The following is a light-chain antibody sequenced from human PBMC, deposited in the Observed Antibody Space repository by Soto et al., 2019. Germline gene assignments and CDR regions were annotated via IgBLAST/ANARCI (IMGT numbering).Light chain of an antibody. V-gene: IGLV2-14*01. J-gene: IGLJ1*01. Sequence: QSALTQPSSVSGSPGQSITISCTGTISDVGGYNYVSWYQQHPGKAPKLMIYEVSNRPSGVSNRFSGSKSGNTASLTISGLQAEDEADYYCSSYTSSSPIEVFGTGTKVTVL. CDR3: SSYTSSSPIEV. CDR2: EVS. CDR1: ISDVGGYNY.